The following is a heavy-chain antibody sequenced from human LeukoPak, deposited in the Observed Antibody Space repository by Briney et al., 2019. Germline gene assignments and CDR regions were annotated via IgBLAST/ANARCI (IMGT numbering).Heavy chain of an antibody. V-gene: IGHV3-30*18. CDR2: ITYDGSKK. D-gene: IGHD6-19*01. Sequence: PGGSLRLSCAASGLTFSNYGMHWVRQAPGKGLEWVAAITYDGSKKYYADSVKGRFTISRDNSKNTMYLQMNSLRVEDTAVYYCAKGDTGYTSAWYVVDYWGQGTLVTVSS. J-gene: IGHJ4*02. CDR1: GLTFSNYG. CDR3: AKGDTGYTSAWYVVDY.